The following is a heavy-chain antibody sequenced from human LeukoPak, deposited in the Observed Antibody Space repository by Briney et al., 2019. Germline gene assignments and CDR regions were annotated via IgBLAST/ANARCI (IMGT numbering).Heavy chain of an antibody. J-gene: IGHJ4*02. D-gene: IGHD3-10*01. CDR3: ARSYYGSGSTNFDY. V-gene: IGHV1-8*01. CDR1: GYTFTSYD. CDR2: MNPNSGNT. Sequence: ASAKVSCKASGYTFTSYDINWVRQATGQGLEWMGWMNPNSGNTGYAQKFQGRVTMTRNTSISTAYMELSSLRSEDTAVYYCARSYYGSGSTNFDYWGQGTLVTVSS.